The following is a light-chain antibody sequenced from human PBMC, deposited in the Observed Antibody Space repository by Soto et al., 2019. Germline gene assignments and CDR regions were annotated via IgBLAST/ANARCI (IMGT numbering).Light chain of an antibody. Sequence: DIQMTQSPSSVSASVGARVTITCRASQGFSNCLAWYQQKPGKAPKLLIYAASTLQSGVPSRFSGSGSGTYFTLTISSLQPEDFATYYCQQANSFPYTFGQGTNLEI. J-gene: IGKJ2*01. CDR3: QQANSFPYT. V-gene: IGKV1-12*01. CDR1: QGFSNC. CDR2: AAS.